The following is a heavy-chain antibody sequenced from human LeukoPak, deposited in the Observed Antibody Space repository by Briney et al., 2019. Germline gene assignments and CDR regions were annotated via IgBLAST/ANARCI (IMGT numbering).Heavy chain of an antibody. CDR1: VGSISSYY. D-gene: IGHD5-24*01. CDR3: ARGRGVEMATSYFDY. J-gene: IGHJ4*02. CDR2: IYYSGST. Sequence: PSETLSLTCTASVGSISSYYWSWIRQPPGKGLEWIGYIYYSGSTNYNPSLKSRVTISVDTSKNQFSLKLSSVTAADTAVYYCARGRGVEMATSYFDYWGQGTLVTVSS. V-gene: IGHV4-59*01.